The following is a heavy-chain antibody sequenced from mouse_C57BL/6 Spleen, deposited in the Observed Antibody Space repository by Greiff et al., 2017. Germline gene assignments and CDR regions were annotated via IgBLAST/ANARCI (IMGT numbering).Heavy chain of an antibody. J-gene: IGHJ2*01. V-gene: IGHV1-7*01. D-gene: IGHD4-1*02. CDR3: QLGPYFDY. CDR2: INPSSGYT. CDR1: GYTFTSYW. Sequence: VQLQESGAELAKPGASVKLSCKASGYTFTSYWMHWVKQRPGQGLEWIGYINPSSGYTKYNQKFKDKGTLTADKSSSTAYMQLSSLTYEDSAVYSCQLGPYFDYWGQGTTLTVSS.